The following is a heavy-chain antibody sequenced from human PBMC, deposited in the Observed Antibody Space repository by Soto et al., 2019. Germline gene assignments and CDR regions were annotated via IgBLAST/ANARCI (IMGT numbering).Heavy chain of an antibody. Sequence: GGSLRLSCAASGFTFSDYYMSWIRQAPGKGLEWVSYISSSGSTIYYADSVKGRFPISRDNAKNSLYLQMNSLRAEDTAVYYCARAIPLWSGYFDAFDIWGQGTMVTVSS. V-gene: IGHV3-11*01. CDR1: GFTFSDYY. D-gene: IGHD3-3*01. CDR3: ARAIPLWSGYFDAFDI. CDR2: ISSSGSTI. J-gene: IGHJ3*02.